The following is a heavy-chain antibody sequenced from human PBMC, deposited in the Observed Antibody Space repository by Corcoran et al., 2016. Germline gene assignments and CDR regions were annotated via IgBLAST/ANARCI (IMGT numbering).Heavy chain of an antibody. CDR2: INHSGST. Sequence: QVQLQQWGAGLLKPSETLSLTCAVYGGSFSGYYWSWIRQPPGKGLEWIGEINHSGSTNYNPSLKSRVTISVDTSKNQFSLKLSSVTAADTAVYYCARVLVVPAAISRWFDPWGQGTLVTVSS. CDR1: GGSFSGYY. J-gene: IGHJ5*02. CDR3: ARVLVVPAAISRWFDP. V-gene: IGHV4-34*01. D-gene: IGHD2-2*01.